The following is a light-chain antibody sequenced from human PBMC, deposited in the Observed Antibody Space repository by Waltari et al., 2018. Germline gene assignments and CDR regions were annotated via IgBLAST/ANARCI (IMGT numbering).Light chain of an antibody. V-gene: IGKV1-39*01. J-gene: IGKJ1*01. CDR2: AAS. CDR1: QGIAST. Sequence: DIQMTQSPSSLSASVGDRLPIPCRASQGIASTLRWYQQKPGKPPKLLIYAASSLPIGFPSRFSARGSGTDFTLTISSLQREDFATYYCQQSDSSPRTFGQGTKVEVK. CDR3: QQSDSSPRT.